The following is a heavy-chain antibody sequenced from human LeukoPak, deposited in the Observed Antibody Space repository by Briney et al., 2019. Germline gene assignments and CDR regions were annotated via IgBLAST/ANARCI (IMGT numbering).Heavy chain of an antibody. CDR1: GFTFSSYE. CDR3: ARHSGYYYARDAFDI. J-gene: IGHJ3*02. Sequence: GSLRLSCAASGFTFSSYEMNWIRQPPGKGLEWIGSIYYSGSTYYNPSLESRVTISVDTSKNQFSLKLTSVTAADTAVYYCARHSGYYYARDAFDIWGQGTMVTVSS. D-gene: IGHD3-22*01. CDR2: IYYSGST. V-gene: IGHV4-39*01.